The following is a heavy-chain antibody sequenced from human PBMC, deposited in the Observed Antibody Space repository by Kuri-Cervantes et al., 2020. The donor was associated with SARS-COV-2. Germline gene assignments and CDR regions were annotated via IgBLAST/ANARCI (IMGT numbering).Heavy chain of an antibody. D-gene: IGHD3-3*01. CDR3: ARLIVSVTIFGVVNPWGPGDY. V-gene: IGHV4-39*01. Sequence: SETLSLTCTVSGVTISSSSYYWGWIRQPTGKGLVWIGSNYYSGSTYYNPSLKSRVTISVDTSKNQFSLKLSSVPAADTAVYYCARLIVSVTIFGVVNPWGPGDYWGQGTLVTVSS. CDR1: GVTISSSSYY. CDR2: NYYSGST. J-gene: IGHJ4*02.